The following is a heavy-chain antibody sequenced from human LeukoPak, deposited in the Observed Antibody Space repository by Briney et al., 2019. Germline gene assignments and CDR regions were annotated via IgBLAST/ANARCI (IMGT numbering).Heavy chain of an antibody. Sequence: GESLKISCKGSGCSFTSYWIGRVRQMPRKGLEWMGIIYPGDSDTRYSPSFQGQVTISADKSISTAYLQWSSLKASDTAMYYCALLQGGSGWYTGYFDYWGQGTLVTVSS. CDR1: GCSFTSYW. V-gene: IGHV5-51*01. J-gene: IGHJ4*02. CDR2: IYPGDSDT. CDR3: ALLQGGSGWYTGYFDY. D-gene: IGHD6-19*01.